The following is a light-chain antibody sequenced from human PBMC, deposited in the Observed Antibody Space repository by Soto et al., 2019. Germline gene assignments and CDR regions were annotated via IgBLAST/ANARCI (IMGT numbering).Light chain of an antibody. Sequence: QSVLTQPDSVSGSPGQSITISCTGTSSDVGGYNYVSWYQQHRGKAPKLMIYEVSNRPSGVSNRFSGSKSGNTASLTISGLQAEDEADYYCSSYTSSSTLVFGGGTKLTVL. CDR2: EVS. J-gene: IGLJ2*01. V-gene: IGLV2-14*01. CDR3: SSYTSSSTLV. CDR1: SSDVGGYNY.